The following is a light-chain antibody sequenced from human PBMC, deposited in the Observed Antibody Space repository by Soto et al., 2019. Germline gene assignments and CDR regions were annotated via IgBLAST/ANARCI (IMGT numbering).Light chain of an antibody. J-gene: IGKJ1*01. CDR2: GTS. V-gene: IGKV1-5*03. Sequence: DIHMTQSPSTLSASVGDRVTITCRASQSISIWLAWYQQKPGRAPNLLIYGTSSLESGVPSRFSGSGSGREFTLTFSSLQPDDFETYYCQHYYDYAWTFGQGHKVESK. CDR3: QHYYDYAWT. CDR1: QSISIW.